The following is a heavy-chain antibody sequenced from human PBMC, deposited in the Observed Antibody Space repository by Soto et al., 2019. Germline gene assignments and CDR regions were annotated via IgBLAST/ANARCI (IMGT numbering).Heavy chain of an antibody. Sequence: EVQLLESGGGLVQPGGSLRLSCAASGFTFSSYAMSWVRQAPGKGLEWVSAISGSGGSTYYADSVKGRFTISRDNSKNTLYLQMNSLRAEDTAVYYCAKDGGLVVQINQGYSDYWGQGTLVTVSS. CDR2: ISGSGGST. J-gene: IGHJ4*02. CDR3: AKDGGLVVQINQGYSDY. CDR1: GFTFSSYA. V-gene: IGHV3-23*01. D-gene: IGHD2-2*01.